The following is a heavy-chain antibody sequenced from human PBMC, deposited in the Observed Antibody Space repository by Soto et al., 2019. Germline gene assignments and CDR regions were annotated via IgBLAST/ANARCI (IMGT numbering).Heavy chain of an antibody. CDR3: ARVEMATTPLGYYYYGMDV. CDR1: GFTFSSYW. D-gene: IGHD5-12*01. CDR2: INSDGSST. J-gene: IGHJ6*02. V-gene: IGHV3-74*01. Sequence: GGSLRLSCAASGFTFSSYWMHWVRQAPGKGLVWVSRINSDGSSTSYADSVKGRFTISRDNAKNTLYLQMNSLRAEDTAVYYCARVEMATTPLGYYYYGMDVWGQGTTVTVS.